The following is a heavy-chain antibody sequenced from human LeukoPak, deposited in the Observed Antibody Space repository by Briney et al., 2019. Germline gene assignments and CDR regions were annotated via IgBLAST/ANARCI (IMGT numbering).Heavy chain of an antibody. CDR1: GYTFTGYY. CDR2: INPNSGGT. CDR3: ARDLTPLYGSGSYDY. Sequence: ASVKVSCKASGYTFTGYYMHWVRQAPGQGLEWMGWINPNSGGTNYAQKFQGWVTMTRDTSISTAYMELSRLRSDDTAVYYCARDLTPLYGSGSYDYWGQGTLVTVSS. D-gene: IGHD3-10*01. V-gene: IGHV1-2*04. J-gene: IGHJ4*02.